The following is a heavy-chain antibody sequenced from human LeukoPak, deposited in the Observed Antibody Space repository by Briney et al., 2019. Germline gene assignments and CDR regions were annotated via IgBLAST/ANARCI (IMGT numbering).Heavy chain of an antibody. CDR2: INPNSGGT. V-gene: IGHV1-2*02. CDR1: GYTFTGYY. J-gene: IGHJ6*02. CDR3: ARVGYSYGYDFYYYGMDV. Sequence: ASVKASCKASGYTFTGYYMHWVRQAPGQGLEWMGWINPNSGGTNYAQKFQGRVTMTRDTSISTAYMELSRLRSDDTAVYYCARVGYSYGYDFYYYGMDVWGQGTTVTVSS. D-gene: IGHD5-18*01.